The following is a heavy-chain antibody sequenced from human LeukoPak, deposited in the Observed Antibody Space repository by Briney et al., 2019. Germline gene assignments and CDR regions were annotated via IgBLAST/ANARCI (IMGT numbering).Heavy chain of an antibody. D-gene: IGHD4-17*01. CDR3: ARGGWAYGDYFFDY. CDR2: INHSGST. J-gene: IGHJ4*02. Sequence: NPSETLSLTCAVYGGSFSGYYWSWIRQPPGKGLEWIGEINHSGSTNYNPSLKSRVTISVDTSKNQFSLKLSSVTAADTAVYYCARGGWAYGDYFFDYWGQGTLVTVSS. V-gene: IGHV4-34*01. CDR1: GGSFSGYY.